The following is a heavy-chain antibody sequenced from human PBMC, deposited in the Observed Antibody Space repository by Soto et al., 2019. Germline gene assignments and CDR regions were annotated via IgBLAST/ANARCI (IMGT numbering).Heavy chain of an antibody. Sequence: QVQLVESGGGVVQPGTSLRLSCAASGFIFKNYGMQWVRQAPGKGLEWVAVIWHDGKNYDYADSVKGRFTVSRDNGKNILYLQMKSLRAEDTGLYFCARDPGQNEAMDVWGQGTLVSVSS. D-gene: IGHD1-1*01. CDR3: ARDPGQNEAMDV. J-gene: IGHJ4*02. V-gene: IGHV3-33*01. CDR1: GFIFKNYG. CDR2: IWHDGKNY.